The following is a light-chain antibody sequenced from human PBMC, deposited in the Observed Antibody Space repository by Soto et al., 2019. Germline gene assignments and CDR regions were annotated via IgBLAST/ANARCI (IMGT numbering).Light chain of an antibody. CDR3: QQFDRSLPSWT. J-gene: IGKJ1*01. V-gene: IGKV3-20*01. Sequence: ETMLTQSPGTLSLSPGERATLSCRASQSVSSNYLAWYQHIPGQAPRLLIYGASTRATGIPDRFSGSGSGTDFTLTISRLEPEDFAVYYCQQFDRSLPSWTFGQGTKME. CDR2: GAS. CDR1: QSVSSNY.